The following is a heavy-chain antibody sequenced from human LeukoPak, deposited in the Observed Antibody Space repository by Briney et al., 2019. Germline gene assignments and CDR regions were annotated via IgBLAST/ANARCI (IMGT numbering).Heavy chain of an antibody. Sequence: GGSLSLSRAASAFTFSTYSMNWVRQAPGKGREWVSAICSSSRYILYTDSLRDRFTIPRDNAKNSLYLQMNSLRAEDTAFYYCARDTFDYWGQGTLVTVSS. CDR1: AFTFSTYS. CDR3: ARDTFDY. J-gene: IGHJ4*02. V-gene: IGHV3-21*01. CDR2: ICSSSRYI.